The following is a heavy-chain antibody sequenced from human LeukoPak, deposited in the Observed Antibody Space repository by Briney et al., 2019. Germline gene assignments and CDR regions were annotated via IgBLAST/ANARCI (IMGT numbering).Heavy chain of an antibody. J-gene: IGHJ3*02. V-gene: IGHV3-23*01. CDR1: GFTFSSYA. Sequence: PGGSLRLSCAASGFTFSSYAMTWVRQAPGKGLEWVSEISGSGESTYYGDSVKGRFTISRDNSKNTLYLQMNSLRAEDTAVYYCAYSKIGLMWAFDIWGQGTMVTVSS. CDR3: AYSKIGLMWAFDI. CDR2: ISGSGEST. D-gene: IGHD1-26*01.